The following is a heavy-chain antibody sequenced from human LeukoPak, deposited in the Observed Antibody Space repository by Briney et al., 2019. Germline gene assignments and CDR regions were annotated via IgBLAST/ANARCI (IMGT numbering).Heavy chain of an antibody. CDR3: ARDIGLRKAAPPGWFDP. CDR2: ISVSVSNT. D-gene: IGHD6-6*01. V-gene: IGHV3-23*01. Sequence: PGGSLRLSCAASGFTFSNYAMSWVRQAPGKGLEWVSAISVSVSNTYSADSVKGRFTISRDNANNSLYLQMNSLRADDTAVYYCARDIGLRKAAPPGWFDPWGQGALVTVSS. J-gene: IGHJ5*02. CDR1: GFTFSNYA.